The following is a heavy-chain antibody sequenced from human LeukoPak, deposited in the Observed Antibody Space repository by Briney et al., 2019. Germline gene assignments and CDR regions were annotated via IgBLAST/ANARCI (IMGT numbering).Heavy chain of an antibody. CDR2: IYYSGST. Sequence: PSETLSLTCTVSGGSISSSSYYWGWIRQPPGKGLEWIGSIYYSGSTYYNPSLKSRVTISVDTSKNQFSLKLSSVTAADTAVYYCARHSGSIAARPSAFDIWGQGTMVTVSS. J-gene: IGHJ3*02. CDR1: GGSISSSSYY. D-gene: IGHD6-6*01. CDR3: ARHSGSIAARPSAFDI. V-gene: IGHV4-39*01.